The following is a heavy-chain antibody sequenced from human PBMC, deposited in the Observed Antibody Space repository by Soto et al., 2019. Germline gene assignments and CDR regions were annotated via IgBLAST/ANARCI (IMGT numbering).Heavy chain of an antibody. J-gene: IGHJ6*02. V-gene: IGHV3-53*01. CDR2: IYYNGTT. CDR1: GLTVGDNY. CDR3: VRPLSSGRNYGMDV. Sequence: VHLVESGGGLIQPGESLRLSCAASGLTVGDNYMSWVRQAPGMGLEWVSAIYYNGTTYYADSVKGRFTISRDNSKKTLSLQMDSLRVEDTAVYYCVRPLSSGRNYGMDVWGQGTTVTVSS. D-gene: IGHD3-10*01.